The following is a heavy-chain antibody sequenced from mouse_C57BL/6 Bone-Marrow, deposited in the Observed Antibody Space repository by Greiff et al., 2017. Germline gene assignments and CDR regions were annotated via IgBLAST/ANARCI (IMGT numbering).Heavy chain of an antibody. Sequence: VQLQQSGPELVKPGASVKISCKASGYSFTGYYMNWVKQSPEKSLEWIGEINPSTGGTTYNQKFKAKATLTVDKSSSTAYMQLKSLTSEDSAVYYCARSEDYGSSYKYFDVWGTGTTVTVSS. CDR1: GYSFTGYY. V-gene: IGHV1-42*01. CDR2: INPSTGGT. CDR3: ARSEDYGSSYKYFDV. J-gene: IGHJ1*03. D-gene: IGHD1-1*01.